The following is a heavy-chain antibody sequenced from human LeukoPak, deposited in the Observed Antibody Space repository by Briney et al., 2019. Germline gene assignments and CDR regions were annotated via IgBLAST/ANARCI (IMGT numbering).Heavy chain of an antibody. D-gene: IGHD3-16*02. CDR1: GYSFTDYY. V-gene: IGHV1-2*02. CDR2: INPNSGGT. J-gene: IGHJ4*02. Sequence: GASVKVSCKASGYSFTDYYMHWVRQAPGQGLEWMGWINPNSGGTNYAQKFQGRVTMTRDTSISTAYMELNRLRSDDTAVYYCAREPWVVTHDIPLFDYWGQGTLVTVSS. CDR3: AREPWVVTHDIPLFDY.